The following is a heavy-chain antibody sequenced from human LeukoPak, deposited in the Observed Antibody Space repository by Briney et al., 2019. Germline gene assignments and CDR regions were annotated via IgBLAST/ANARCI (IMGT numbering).Heavy chain of an antibody. D-gene: IGHD1-26*01. CDR3: ARAVVGATSTAFDI. CDR2: IYYSGST. J-gene: IGHJ3*02. Sequence: PSETLSLTCTVSGGSISSGGYYWSWIRQHPGKGLEWIGYIYYSGSTYYNPSLKSRVTISVDTSKNQFSLKLGSVTAADTAVYYCARAVVGATSTAFDIWGQGTMVTVSS. CDR1: GGSISSGGYY. V-gene: IGHV4-31*03.